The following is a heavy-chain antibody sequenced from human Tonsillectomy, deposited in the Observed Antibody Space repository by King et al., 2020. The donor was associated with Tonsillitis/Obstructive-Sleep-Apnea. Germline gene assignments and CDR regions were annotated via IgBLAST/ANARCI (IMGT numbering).Heavy chain of an antibody. Sequence: VQLVESGGGVVQPGGSLRLSCAASGFTSGFTFDDYAMHWVRQAPGKGLVWVSLISGDGTSTSYADSVRGRFTISRDNCKNSLYLQMDSLRSEDTALYYCTKDRAYGSSSGGMDVWGTGTTVTVSS. CDR3: TKDRAYGSSSGGMDV. CDR2: ISGDGTST. D-gene: IGHD6-6*01. V-gene: IGHV3-43*02. J-gene: IGHJ6*03. CDR1: GFTFDDYA.